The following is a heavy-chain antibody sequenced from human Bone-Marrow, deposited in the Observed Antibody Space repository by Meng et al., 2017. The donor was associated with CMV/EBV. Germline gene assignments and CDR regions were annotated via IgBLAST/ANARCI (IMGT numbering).Heavy chain of an antibody. Sequence: ASVKVSCKASGYTFTGYYIHWVRQTPGQGLEWMGWINPNSGGTNYAQKFQGRVSMTRDTSISTAYMELSRLRSDDTAVYYCARDRGELALDYWGQGPLVTIYS. J-gene: IGHJ4*02. D-gene: IGHD1-7*01. CDR3: ARDRGELALDY. CDR1: GYTFTGYY. V-gene: IGHV1-2*02. CDR2: INPNSGGT.